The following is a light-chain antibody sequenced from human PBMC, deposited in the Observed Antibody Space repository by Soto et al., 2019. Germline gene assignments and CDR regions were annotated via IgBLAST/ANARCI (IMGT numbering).Light chain of an antibody. CDR2: EVS. CDR3: SSFASGSTLYV. V-gene: IGLV2-14*01. Sequence: QSVLTQPASVSGSPGQSITISCTGSSSDVGRYNYVSWYQHHPGKAPKLMIYEVSNRPSGVSNRFSGSKSGNTASLTISGLQAEDEADYHCSSFASGSTLYVFGTGTKGTGL. CDR1: SSDVGRYNY. J-gene: IGLJ1*01.